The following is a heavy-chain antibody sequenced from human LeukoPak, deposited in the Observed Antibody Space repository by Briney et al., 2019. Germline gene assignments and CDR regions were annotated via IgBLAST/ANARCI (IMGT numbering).Heavy chain of an antibody. D-gene: IGHD1-26*01. CDR2: ISGTGGNT. CDR3: AKDREYSGSYRPGPTRYYYGMDV. CDR1: GFTFSSYA. V-gene: IGHV3-23*01. J-gene: IGHJ6*02. Sequence: GGSLRLSCAASGFTFSSYAMSWVRQAPGKGLEWVSGISGTGGNTYYTASVKGRFTISRDNSKHPLYLQMNSLRAEDAAVFYCAKDREYSGSYRPGPTRYYYGMDVWGQGTTVTVS.